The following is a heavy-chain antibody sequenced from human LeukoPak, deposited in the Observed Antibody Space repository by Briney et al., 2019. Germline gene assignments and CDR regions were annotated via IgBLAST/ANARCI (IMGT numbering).Heavy chain of an antibody. CDR3: ARGDGIRITIFGVAPEPVDY. Sequence: PSETLSLTCTVSGGSISSSSYYWGWIRQPPGKGLEWIGSIYYSGSTYYNPSLKSRVTISVDTSKNQFSLKLSSVTAADTAVYYCARGDGIRITIFGVAPEPVDYWGQGTLVTVSS. D-gene: IGHD3-3*01. V-gene: IGHV4-39*07. CDR1: GGSISSSSYY. CDR2: IYYSGST. J-gene: IGHJ4*02.